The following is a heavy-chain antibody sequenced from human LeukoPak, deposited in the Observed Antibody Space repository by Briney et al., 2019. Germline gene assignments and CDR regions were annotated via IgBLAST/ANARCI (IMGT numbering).Heavy chain of an antibody. J-gene: IGHJ3*02. D-gene: IGHD2-15*01. V-gene: IGHV3-74*01. CDR3: AKDGGSDPDSFDI. CDR2: INSDESRT. Sequence: GGSLRLSCAASGFTFSTYWMHWVRQVPGKGLVWVSRINSDESRTNYADSVKGRFTISRDNTKNSLYLQMNSLRAEDTAVYYCAKDGGSDPDSFDIWGQGTMVTVSS. CDR1: GFTFSTYW.